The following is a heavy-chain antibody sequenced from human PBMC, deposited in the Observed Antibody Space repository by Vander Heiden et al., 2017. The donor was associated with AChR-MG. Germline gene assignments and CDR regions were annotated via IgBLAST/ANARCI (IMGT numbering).Heavy chain of an antibody. CDR1: GGSISSCGYS. Sequence: QLQLQESGSGLVKPSQTLSLTCAASGGSISSCGYSWGWIREPAGKGLEWIGYINHSGSTYYNPTLKSRVTVSVDRSKNQFSLQMSSVTAADTAVYCCARASSRGNWFDPWGQGTLVTVSS. V-gene: IGHV4-30-2*01. CDR2: INHSGST. J-gene: IGHJ5*02. CDR3: ARASSRGNWFDP.